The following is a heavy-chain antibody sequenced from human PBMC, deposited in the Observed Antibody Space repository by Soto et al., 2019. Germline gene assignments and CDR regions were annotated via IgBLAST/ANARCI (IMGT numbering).Heavy chain of an antibody. CDR3: ARVRYYSSGYYNNDAFDI. J-gene: IGHJ3*02. Sequence: PSETLSLTCTVSGGSVSSGSYYWSWIRQPPGKGLEWIGYIYYSGSTNYNPSLKSRVTISVDTSKNQFSLKLSSVTAVDTAVYYCARVRYYSSGYYNNDAFDIWGQGTMVTVSS. CDR1: GGSVSSGSYY. D-gene: IGHD3-22*01. CDR2: IYYSGST. V-gene: IGHV4-61*01.